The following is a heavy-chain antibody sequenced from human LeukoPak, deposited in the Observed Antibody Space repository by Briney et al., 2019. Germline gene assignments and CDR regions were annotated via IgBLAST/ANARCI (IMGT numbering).Heavy chain of an antibody. CDR2: INHSGST. Sequence: SETLSLTCGVSGGSFSGYYWNWIRQPPGKGLEWIGEINHSGSTNYNPSLKSRVTISVDTSQKQFSLRLSSVTAAHTAVYYCARGRYLTTGGGAAAGFLDYWGQGTLVTVSS. D-gene: IGHD6-13*01. CDR1: GGSFSGYY. CDR3: ARGRYLTTGGGAAAGFLDY. J-gene: IGHJ4*02. V-gene: IGHV4-34*01.